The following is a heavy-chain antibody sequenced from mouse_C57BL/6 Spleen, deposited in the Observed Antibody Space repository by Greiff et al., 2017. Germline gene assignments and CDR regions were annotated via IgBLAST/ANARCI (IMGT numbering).Heavy chain of an antibody. V-gene: IGHV1-54*01. D-gene: IGHD3-2*02. CDR1: GYAFTNYL. Sequence: VQLQQSGAELVRPGTSVKVSCKASGYAFTNYLIEWVKQRPGQGLEWIGVIKPGGGGTNYNEKFKGQATLTADKSSSLAYMQLSSQTSLDSGVNFCAKVAQATWFAYWGKGTLVTVSA. CDR3: AKVAQATWFAY. J-gene: IGHJ3*01. CDR2: IKPGGGGT.